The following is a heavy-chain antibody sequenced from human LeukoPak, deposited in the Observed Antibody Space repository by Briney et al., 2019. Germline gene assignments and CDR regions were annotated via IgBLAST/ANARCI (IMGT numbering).Heavy chain of an antibody. J-gene: IGHJ4*02. CDR2: IYYSGST. Sequence: PSETLSLTCTVSGCSISSYYWSWIRQPPGKGLEWIGYIYYSGSTNYDPSLKSRVTITVDTSKNQFSLKLSSVTAADTAVYYCARNSHFYYWGQGTLVTVSS. V-gene: IGHV4-59*01. CDR1: GCSISSYY. CDR3: ARNSHFYY. D-gene: IGHD2-21*01.